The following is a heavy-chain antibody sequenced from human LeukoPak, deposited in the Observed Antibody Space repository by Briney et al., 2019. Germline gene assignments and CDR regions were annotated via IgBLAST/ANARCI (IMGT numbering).Heavy chain of an antibody. V-gene: IGHV1-2*04. D-gene: IGHD6-19*01. Sequence: ASVKVSCKASGYTFTGYYMHWVRQAPGQGLEWMGWINPNSGGTNYAQKFQGWVTMTTDTSTSTAYMELRSLRSDDTAVYYCARDVGAVAGLDYWGQGTLVTVSS. J-gene: IGHJ4*02. CDR2: INPNSGGT. CDR3: ARDVGAVAGLDY. CDR1: GYTFTGYY.